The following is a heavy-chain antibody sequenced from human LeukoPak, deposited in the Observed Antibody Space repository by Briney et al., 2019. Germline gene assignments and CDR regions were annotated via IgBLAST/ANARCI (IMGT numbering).Heavy chain of an antibody. V-gene: IGHV1-18*01. Sequence: ASVKVSCKASGYTFTSYGISWVRQAPGQGLEWMGWISAYNGNTNYAQKLQGRVTMTTDTSTSTAYMELRSLRSDDTAVYYCARVPGITMIVVGPLDIWGQGTMVTVSS. D-gene: IGHD3-22*01. CDR2: ISAYNGNT. J-gene: IGHJ3*02. CDR3: ARVPGITMIVVGPLDI. CDR1: GYTFTSYG.